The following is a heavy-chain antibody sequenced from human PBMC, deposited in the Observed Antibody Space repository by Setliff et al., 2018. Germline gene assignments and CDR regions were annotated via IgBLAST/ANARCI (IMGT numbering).Heavy chain of an antibody. CDR1: GASISSYY. CDR2: IHSSGNI. Sequence: KPSETLSLTCTVSGASISSYYWSWIRQPPGEGLEWIGYIHSSGNIKYNPSLKSRVTISLDTSKNQFSLKLSSVTAADTAVYYCARDGPHCVTSSCPGAWFDPWGQGILVTVSS. CDR3: ARDGPHCVTSSCPGAWFDP. D-gene: IGHD2-2*01. J-gene: IGHJ5*02. V-gene: IGHV4-4*09.